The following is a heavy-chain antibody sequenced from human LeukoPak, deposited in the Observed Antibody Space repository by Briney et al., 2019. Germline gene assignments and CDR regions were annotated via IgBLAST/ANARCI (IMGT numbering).Heavy chain of an antibody. CDR3: VRGYSSRCRGDCAFDI. Sequence: SETLSLTCTVSGGSISSYYWSWIRQPPGKGLEWIGYIYDSGTNYNPSLNRRVTISLDTSKNQFSLKLSSVTAADTAVYYCVRGYSSRCRGDCAFDIWGRGTMVTVSS. CDR1: GGSISSYY. D-gene: IGHD6-13*01. CDR2: IYDSGT. J-gene: IGHJ3*02. V-gene: IGHV4-59*01.